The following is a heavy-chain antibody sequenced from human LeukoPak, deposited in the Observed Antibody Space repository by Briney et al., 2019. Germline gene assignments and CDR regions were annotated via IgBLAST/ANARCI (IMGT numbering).Heavy chain of an antibody. CDR1: GYTFTSCA. J-gene: IGHJ4*02. CDR2: INTNTGNP. V-gene: IGHV7-4-1*02. CDR3: ARSGDSSAD. Sequence: AASVKVSCKASGYTFTSCAMNWVRQAPGQGLEWMGWINTNTGNPAYAQGFTGRFVFSLDTSVSTAYLQISSLKAEDTAVYYCARSGDSSADWGQGTLVTVSS. D-gene: IGHD6-25*01.